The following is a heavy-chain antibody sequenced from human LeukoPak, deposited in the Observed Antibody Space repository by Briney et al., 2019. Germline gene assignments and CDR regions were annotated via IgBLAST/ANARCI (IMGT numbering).Heavy chain of an antibody. D-gene: IGHD2-15*01. CDR1: GFTFDDYA. CDR3: AKDRAHCRGGSCYSRAHDAFDI. J-gene: IGHJ3*02. CDR2: ISWNSGSI. Sequence: SLRLSCAASGFTFDDYAMHWVRQAPGKGLEWVLGISWNSGSIGYADSVKGRFTISRDNAKNSLYLQMNSLRAEDTALYYCAKDRAHCRGGSCYSRAHDAFDIWGQGTMVTVSS. V-gene: IGHV3-9*01.